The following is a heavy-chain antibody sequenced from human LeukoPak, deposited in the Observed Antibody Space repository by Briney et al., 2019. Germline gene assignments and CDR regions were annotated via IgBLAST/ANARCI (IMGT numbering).Heavy chain of an antibody. Sequence: SETLSLTCAVYGGSFSGYYWSWLRQPPGKGLDWIGEINHSGSTNYNPSLKSRVTISVDTSKNQFSLKLSSVTAADTAVYYCARGRNNWLLSYYFDYWGQGTLVTVSS. J-gene: IGHJ4*02. CDR3: ARGRNNWLLSYYFDY. V-gene: IGHV4-34*01. D-gene: IGHD3-9*01. CDR2: INHSGST. CDR1: GGSFSGYY.